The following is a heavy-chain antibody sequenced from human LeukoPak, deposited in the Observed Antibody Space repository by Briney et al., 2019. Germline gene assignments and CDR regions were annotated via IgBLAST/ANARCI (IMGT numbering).Heavy chain of an antibody. J-gene: IGHJ4*02. CDR1: GFTFSSYA. CDR3: AKDRDSTRDGYNFGGFDY. D-gene: IGHD5-24*01. Sequence: PGGSLRLSCAGSGFTFSSYAMNWVRQAPGKGLEWVSGISGSGDSTYYADSVKGRFTISRDNSKNTLYLHMNGLRAEDTAVYYCAKDRDSTRDGYNFGGFDYWGQGTLVTVSS. CDR2: ISGSGDST. V-gene: IGHV3-23*01.